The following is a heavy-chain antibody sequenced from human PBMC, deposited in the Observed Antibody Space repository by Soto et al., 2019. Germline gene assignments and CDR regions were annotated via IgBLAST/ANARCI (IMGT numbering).Heavy chain of an antibody. Sequence: PGESLKISCKGSGYSFSTYWIGWVRQMPGKVLEWMGIIYPGDSDTRYNPSFQGQVSISADKSISTAYLQWSSLKASDTAMYYCARLGYYSYHSYAMDVWGQGTTVTLSS. CDR1: GYSFSTYW. D-gene: IGHD1-1*01. V-gene: IGHV5-51*01. J-gene: IGHJ6*02. CDR3: ARLGYYSYHSYAMDV. CDR2: IYPGDSDT.